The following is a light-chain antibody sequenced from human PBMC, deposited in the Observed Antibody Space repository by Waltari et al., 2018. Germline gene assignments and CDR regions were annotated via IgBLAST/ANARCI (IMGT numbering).Light chain of an antibody. CDR2: GNS. V-gene: IGLV1-40*01. Sequence: QSVLTQPPSVSGAPGQRVIISCTGSSSNIGAGYEVHWYQQLPGTAPKLLISGNSKRPSGVPARFSGSKSGTSASLAITGLQAEDEADYYCQSYDSSLSVVFGGGTKLTVL. J-gene: IGLJ2*01. CDR1: SSNIGAGYE. CDR3: QSYDSSLSVV.